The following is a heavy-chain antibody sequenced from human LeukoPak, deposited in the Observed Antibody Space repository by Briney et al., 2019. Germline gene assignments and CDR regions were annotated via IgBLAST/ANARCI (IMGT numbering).Heavy chain of an antibody. D-gene: IGHD4-23*01. CDR1: GGSISSYY. Sequence: SETLSLTCTVSGGSISSYYWSWIRQPPGKGLEWIGSIYYSGSTYYNPSLKSRVTISVDTSKNQFSLKLSSVTAADTAVYYCARTYGGNSLDYWGQGALVTVSS. CDR3: ARTYGGNSLDY. CDR2: IYYSGST. V-gene: IGHV4-59*05. J-gene: IGHJ4*02.